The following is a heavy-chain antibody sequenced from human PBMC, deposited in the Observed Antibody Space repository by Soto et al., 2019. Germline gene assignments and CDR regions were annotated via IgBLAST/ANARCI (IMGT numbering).Heavy chain of an antibody. J-gene: IGHJ4*02. Sequence: QVQLVQSGAEVKKPGASVKVSCKASGYTFTSYYMHWVRQAPGQGLEWMGIINPSGGSTSYARKFKGRFTMPRDTSTSTVYMELSRLRSEDTAVYYCARVYCSGGSCYSVEYWGQGTLVTVSS. CDR3: ARVYCSGGSCYSVEY. CDR2: INPSGGST. CDR1: GYTFTSYY. V-gene: IGHV1-46*01. D-gene: IGHD2-15*01.